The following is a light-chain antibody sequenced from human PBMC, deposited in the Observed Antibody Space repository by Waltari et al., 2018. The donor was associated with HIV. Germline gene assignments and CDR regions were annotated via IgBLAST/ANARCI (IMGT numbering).Light chain of an antibody. CDR2: EVN. Sequence: QSALTQPPSASGSPGQSVPISCTGTSSDVGRYDYFSWYQQHPGKAPHLLIYEVNKRPSGVPDRFSGSTSGNTASLTVSGLQAEDESEYYCTSYAGINPVAFGGGTNLTVL. J-gene: IGLJ2*01. CDR1: SSDVGRYDY. CDR3: TSYAGINPVA. V-gene: IGLV2-8*01.